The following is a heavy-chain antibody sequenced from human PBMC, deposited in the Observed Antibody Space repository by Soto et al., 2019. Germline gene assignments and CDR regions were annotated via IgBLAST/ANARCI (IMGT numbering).Heavy chain of an antibody. J-gene: IGHJ5*02. CDR3: ARGGDWLTHNGFDP. CDR2: IIPIFGTA. V-gene: IGHV1-69*12. D-gene: IGHD3-9*01. Sequence: QVQLVQSGAEVKKPGSSVKVSCKASGGTFSSYAISWVRQAPGQGLEWMGGIIPIFGTANYAQKFQDRVTITADESTSTAYMELSSLPSEDTAVYYWARGGDWLTHNGFDPWGQGTLVTVSS. CDR1: GGTFSSYA.